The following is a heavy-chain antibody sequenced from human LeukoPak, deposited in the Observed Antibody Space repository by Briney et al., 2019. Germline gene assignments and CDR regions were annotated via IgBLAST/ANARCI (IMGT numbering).Heavy chain of an antibody. J-gene: IGHJ6*03. CDR1: GGSISSYY. CDR2: IYYSGGT. CDR3: ARTTEGGYSYGYFYYYYMDV. D-gene: IGHD5-18*01. Sequence: SETLSLTCTVSGGSISSYYWSWIRQPPGKVLEWVGYIYYSGGTNYKSSLKSRVTISVDTSKNQFSLKLRSVTAADTAVYYCARTTEGGYSYGYFYYYYMDVWGKGTTVTISS. V-gene: IGHV4-59*01.